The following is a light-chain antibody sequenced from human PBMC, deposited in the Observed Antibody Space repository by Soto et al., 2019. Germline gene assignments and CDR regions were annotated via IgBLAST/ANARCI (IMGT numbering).Light chain of an antibody. CDR2: AAS. CDR1: QSVRSTS. V-gene: IGKV3-20*01. J-gene: IGKJ5*01. CDR3: QHYGSAPPIT. Sequence: DIVLTQSPGTLSLSPGERATLSCRASQSVRSTSLAWYQQTPGQAPRLLISAASSRATGIPDRFSGGGSGTDFTLTISSLEPEDFAVYYCQHYGSAPPITFGQGTRLEIK.